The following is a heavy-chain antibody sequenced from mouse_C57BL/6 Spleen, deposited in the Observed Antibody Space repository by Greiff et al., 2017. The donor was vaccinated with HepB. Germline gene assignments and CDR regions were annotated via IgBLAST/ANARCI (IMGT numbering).Heavy chain of an antibody. CDR2: IYPSDSET. CDR3: AKEEGVYDYEGFAY. CDR1: GYTFTSYW. D-gene: IGHD2-4*01. V-gene: IGHV1-61*01. Sequence: VQLQQPGAELVRPGSSVKLSCKASGYTFTSYWMEWVKQRPGQGLEWIGNIYPSDSETHYNQKFKDKATLTVDKSSSTAYMQLSSLTSEDSAVYYCAKEEGVYDYEGFAYWGQGTLVTVSA. J-gene: IGHJ3*01.